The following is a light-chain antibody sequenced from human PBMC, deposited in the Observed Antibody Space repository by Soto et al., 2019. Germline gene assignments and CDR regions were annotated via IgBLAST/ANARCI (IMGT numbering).Light chain of an antibody. V-gene: IGLV2-8*01. CDR3: SSYAGSNNFCV. Sequence: QSARTQPPSASGSPGQSFTISCTGTSSDVGGYNYVSWYQQHPGKAPKLMIYEVSKRPSGVPDRFSGSKSGNTASLTVSGLQAEDEADYYCSSYAGSNNFCVFGTGTKVTVL. CDR1: SSDVGGYNY. J-gene: IGLJ1*01. CDR2: EVS.